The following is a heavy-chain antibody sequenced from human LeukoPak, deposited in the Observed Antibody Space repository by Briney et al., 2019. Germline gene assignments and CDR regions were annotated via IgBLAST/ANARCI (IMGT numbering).Heavy chain of an antibody. CDR1: GFTFSSYD. J-gene: IGHJ4*02. D-gene: IGHD4-17*01. CDR3: ARDGVGGLREYYFDY. Sequence: GGSLRLSCAASGFTFSSYDMSWVRQAPGSGLEWVSGITGSGGSTYYADSVKGRLTVSRDNSKNTLYLQMNSLRAEDTAVYYCARDGVGGLREYYFDYWGQGTLVTVSS. V-gene: IGHV3-23*01. CDR2: ITGSGGST.